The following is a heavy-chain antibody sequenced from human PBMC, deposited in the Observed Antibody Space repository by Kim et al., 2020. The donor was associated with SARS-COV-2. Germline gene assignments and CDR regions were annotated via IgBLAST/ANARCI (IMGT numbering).Heavy chain of an antibody. J-gene: IGHJ4*02. Sequence: YEASVKGRFTNTRDNAKSTLDLQMNSLRPEDTAVYYCARGSGSYGFDSWGQGILVAVSS. D-gene: IGHD1-26*01. V-gene: IGHV3-74*01. CDR3: ARGSGSYGFDS.